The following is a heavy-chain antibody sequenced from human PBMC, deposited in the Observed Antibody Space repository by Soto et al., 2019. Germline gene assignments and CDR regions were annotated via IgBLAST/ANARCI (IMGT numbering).Heavy chain of an antibody. CDR3: ARGRVVTMVRGVIYYYYGMDV. V-gene: IGHV4-59*01. Sequence: SETLSLTCTVSGGSINNYYWSWIRQPPGKGLEWIGYIYYSGSTNYNPSLKSRVTISVDTSKNQFSLKLSSVTAADTAVYYCARGRVVTMVRGVIYYYYGMDVWGQGTTVTVSS. D-gene: IGHD3-10*01. CDR2: IYYSGST. CDR1: GGSINNYY. J-gene: IGHJ6*02.